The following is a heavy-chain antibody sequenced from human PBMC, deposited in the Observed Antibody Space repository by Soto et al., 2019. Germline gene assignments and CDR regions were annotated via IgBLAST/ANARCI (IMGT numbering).Heavy chain of an antibody. Sequence: GGSLRLSCAASGFTFSSYWMHWVRQAPGKGLVWVSRINSDGSSTSYADSVKGRFTISRDNAKNTLYLQMNSLRAEDTAVYYCARDGGGTLERRNYYYYMDVWGKGTTVTVSS. CDR2: INSDGSST. CDR3: ARDGGGTLERRNYYYYMDV. J-gene: IGHJ6*03. D-gene: IGHD1-1*01. V-gene: IGHV3-74*01. CDR1: GFTFSSYW.